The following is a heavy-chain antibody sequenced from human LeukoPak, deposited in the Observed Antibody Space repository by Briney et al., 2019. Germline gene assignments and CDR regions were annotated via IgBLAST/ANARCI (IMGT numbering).Heavy chain of an antibody. V-gene: IGHV3-23*01. D-gene: IGHD3-16*01. CDR1: GFIFTSYA. J-gene: IGHJ4*02. CDR3: AKGARLRLGEDFDY. Sequence: GGSLRLSCAASGFIFTSYAMSWVRHTPGKGLEWVSGISGSGATTYYADSVKGRLTISRDNSKNTVYLQMNSLRAEDTAVYYCAKGARLRLGEDFDYWGQGTLVAVSS. CDR2: ISGSGATT.